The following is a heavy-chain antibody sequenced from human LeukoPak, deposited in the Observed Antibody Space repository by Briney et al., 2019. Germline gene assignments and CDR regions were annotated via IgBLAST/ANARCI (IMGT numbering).Heavy chain of an antibody. V-gene: IGHV3-23*01. J-gene: IGHJ4*02. CDR1: GFTFSSDA. CDR3: AKIGMAGGPHLDY. CDR2: ISGSGGST. Sequence: GGSLRLSCAASGFTFSSDAMSWVRQAPGKGLEWVSAISGSGGSTYYADSVKGRFTISRDDSKNTLYLQMNSLRAEDTAVYYCAKIGMAGGPHLDYWGQGTLVTVSS. D-gene: IGHD2-8*02.